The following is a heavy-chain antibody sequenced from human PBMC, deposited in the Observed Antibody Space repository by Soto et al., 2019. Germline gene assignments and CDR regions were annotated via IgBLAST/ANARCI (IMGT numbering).Heavy chain of an antibody. CDR3: ARDRYYYDSSGYNNWFDP. J-gene: IGHJ5*02. D-gene: IGHD3-22*01. CDR2: IYSGGST. CDR1: GFTVSGNY. V-gene: IGHV3-53*01. Sequence: EVQLVESGGGLIQPGGSLRLSCAAPGFTVSGNYMSWVRQAPGKGLEWVSVIYSGGSTYYADSVKGRFTISRDNSKNTLYLQMNSLRAEDTAVYYCARDRYYYDSSGYNNWFDPWGQGTLVTVSS.